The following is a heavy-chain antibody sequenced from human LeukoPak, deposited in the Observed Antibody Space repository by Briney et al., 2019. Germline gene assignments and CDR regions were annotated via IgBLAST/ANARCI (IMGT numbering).Heavy chain of an antibody. CDR1: GYTFTSYY. J-gene: IGHJ6*03. V-gene: IGHV1-46*01. D-gene: IGHD6-6*01. CDR2: INPSGGST. Sequence: GASVKVSCKASGYTFTSYYMHWVRQAPGQGLEWMGIINPSGGSTSYAQKFQGRVTMTRDMSTSTVYMELSSLRSEDTAVYFCARDWGVEARPGYMDVRGKGTTVTVSS. CDR3: ARDWGVEARPGYMDV.